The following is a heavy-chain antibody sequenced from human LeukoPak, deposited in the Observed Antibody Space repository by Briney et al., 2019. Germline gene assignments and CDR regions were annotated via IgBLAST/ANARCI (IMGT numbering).Heavy chain of an antibody. CDR1: GGSISSGGYH. J-gene: IGHJ6*02. CDR3: ARDRIVVVPSAIGYYYYGMDV. V-gene: IGHV4-31*03. Sequence: MPSQTLSLTCTVSGGSISSGGYHWSWIRQHPGKGLEWIGNIYDSGRTYYNPSLKSRITIPVDTSKNQFSLKLTSVTAADTAVYYCARDRIVVVPSAIGYYYYGMDVWGQGTTVTVSS. CDR2: IYDSGRT. D-gene: IGHD2-2*01.